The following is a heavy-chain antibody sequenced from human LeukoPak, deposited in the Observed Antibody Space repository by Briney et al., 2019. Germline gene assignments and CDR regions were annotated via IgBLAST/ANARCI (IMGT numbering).Heavy chain of an antibody. CDR3: ASPPGIAAAGTLIDY. CDR1: GFTFSSYE. D-gene: IGHD6-13*01. J-gene: IGHJ4*02. CDR2: ISSSGSTI. Sequence: GGSLRLSCAASGFTFSSYEVNWVRQAPGKGLEWVSYISSSGSTIYYADSVKGRFTISRDNAKNSLYLQMNSLRAEDTAVYYCASPPGIAAAGTLIDYWGQGTLVTVSS. V-gene: IGHV3-48*03.